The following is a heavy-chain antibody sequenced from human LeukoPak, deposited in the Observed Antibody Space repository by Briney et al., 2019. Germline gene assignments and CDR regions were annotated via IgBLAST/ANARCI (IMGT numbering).Heavy chain of an antibody. D-gene: IGHD4-17*01. J-gene: IGHJ3*02. V-gene: IGHV3-53*04. CDR1: GFTVSSNY. Sequence: GGSLRLSCAASGFTVSSNYMSWVRQAPGKGLEWVSVIYSGGSTYYADSVKGRLTISRHNSKNTLYLQMNSLRAEDTAVYYCASNGDTDAFDIWGQGTMVTVSS. CDR3: ASNGDTDAFDI. CDR2: IYSGGST.